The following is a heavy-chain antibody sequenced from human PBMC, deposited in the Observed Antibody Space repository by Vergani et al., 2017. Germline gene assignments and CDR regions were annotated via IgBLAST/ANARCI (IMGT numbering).Heavy chain of an antibody. D-gene: IGHD4-17*01. CDR1: GFTFSSYA. V-gene: IGHV3-30-3*01. Sequence: QVQLVESGGGVVQPGRSLRLSCAASGFTFSSYAMHWVRQAPGKGLEWVAVISYDGSNTYYADYVKGRFTISRDNTKNTLYLQLNSLRAEDTAVYYCARGASGDYVSSFDYWGQGTLVTVSS. J-gene: IGHJ4*02. CDR3: ARGASGDYVSSFDY. CDR2: ISYDGSNT.